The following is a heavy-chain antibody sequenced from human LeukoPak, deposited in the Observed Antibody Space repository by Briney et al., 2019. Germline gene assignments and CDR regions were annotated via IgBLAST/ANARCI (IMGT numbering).Heavy chain of an antibody. D-gene: IGHD2-2*01. CDR2: VSGSGGST. V-gene: IGHV3-23*01. Sequence: GGSLRLSCAASGFPFRSYGMHWVRQAPGKGLEWVSGVSGSGGSTHYADSVKGRFTISRDNSKNTLYLQMNSLRAENTAVYYCAASLPNIVVVPATKGPFGYWGQGTLVTVSS. CDR3: AASLPNIVVVPATKGPFGY. J-gene: IGHJ4*02. CDR1: GFPFRSYG.